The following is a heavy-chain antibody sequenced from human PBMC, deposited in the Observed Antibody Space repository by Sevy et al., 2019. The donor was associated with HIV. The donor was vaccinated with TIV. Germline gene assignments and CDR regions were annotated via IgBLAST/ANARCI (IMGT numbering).Heavy chain of an antibody. V-gene: IGHV3-21*01. CDR3: AGDRGVGTSSYGLDV. CDR2: ISRASSYI. CDR1: AFTFSGYS. D-gene: IGHD3-10*01. J-gene: IGHJ6*02. Sequence: GGSLRLSCAASAFTFSGYSMSWVRQAPGKGLEWVSSISRASSYIYYADSVKGRFAISRDNAKNSLYLQMNSLRAEDTAVYYCAGDRGVGTSSYGLDVWVQGTTVTVSS.